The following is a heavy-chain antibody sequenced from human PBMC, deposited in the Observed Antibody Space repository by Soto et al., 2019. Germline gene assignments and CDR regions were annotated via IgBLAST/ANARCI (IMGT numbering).Heavy chain of an antibody. Sequence: PSETLSLTCAVSSGSISSSNWWSWVRQPPGKGLEWIGEICHSGSTNYNPSLKSRVTISVDKSKNQFSLKLSSVTAADTAVYYCAREGSCSGGSCYSWWFDPWGQGTLVTVSS. CDR2: ICHSGST. D-gene: IGHD2-15*01. CDR3: AREGSCSGGSCYSWWFDP. V-gene: IGHV4-4*02. CDR1: SGSISSSNW. J-gene: IGHJ5*02.